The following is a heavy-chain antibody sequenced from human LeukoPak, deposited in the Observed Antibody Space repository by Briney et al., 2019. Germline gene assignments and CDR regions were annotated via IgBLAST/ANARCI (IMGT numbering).Heavy chain of an antibody. V-gene: IGHV3-23*01. CDR2: MGGGGGST. CDR3: AKGHQECTTASCSCYFDF. Sequence: GGSLRLSCAASGFTFSSYAMSWVRQAPGKGLDWVSGMGGGGGSTFYADSVKGRFSISRDNSKNTLYLQVNSLRAEDTAVYYCAKGHQECTTASCSCYFDFWGQGTLVTVSS. CDR1: GFTFSSYA. J-gene: IGHJ4*02. D-gene: IGHD2-2*01.